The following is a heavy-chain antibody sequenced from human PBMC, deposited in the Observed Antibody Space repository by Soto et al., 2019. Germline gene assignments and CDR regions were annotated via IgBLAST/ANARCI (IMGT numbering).Heavy chain of an antibody. V-gene: IGHV4-61*01. J-gene: IGHJ5*02. Sequence: SETLSLTCTVSGGSVSGDSHYWTWIRQPPGKGLEWIGYIHYTGSTNYNPSLKSRVTISVDTSNYQFSLKMTSVTAADTAVYYCARTYCSGGSCYPGGNWFDPWGQGTLVTVSS. D-gene: IGHD2-15*01. CDR1: GGSVSGDSHY. CDR3: ARTYCSGGSCYPGGNWFDP. CDR2: IHYTGST.